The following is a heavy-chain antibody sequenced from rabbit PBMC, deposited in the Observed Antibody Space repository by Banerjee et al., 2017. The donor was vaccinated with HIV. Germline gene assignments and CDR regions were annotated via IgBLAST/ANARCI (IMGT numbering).Heavy chain of an antibody. V-gene: IGHV1S45*01. CDR2: IDSGSSGFT. D-gene: IGHD1-1*01. CDR3: ARDLTDVIGWNFGW. Sequence: QEQLEESGGDLVKPGASLTLTCTASGVSFSISSYMCWVRQAPGKGLEWIACIDSGSSGFTYFATWAKGRFTISKTSSTTVTLQMTRLTAADTATYFCARDLTDVIGWNFGWWGPGTLVTVS. CDR1: GVSFSISSY. J-gene: IGHJ4*01.